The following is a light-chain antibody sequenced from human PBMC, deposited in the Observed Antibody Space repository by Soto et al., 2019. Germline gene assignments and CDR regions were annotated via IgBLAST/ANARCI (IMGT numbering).Light chain of an antibody. V-gene: IGLV1-51*01. CDR3: GTWDGSRSSSWV. CDR2: DNN. CDR1: SSNIGNNY. Sequence: QSVLTQPPSVSAAPGQTVTISCSGSSSNIGNNYVSWYQQVPGTAPKLVIYDNNKRPSGIPDRFSGSKSGTSATLGITGLLSGDEADYYCGTWDGSRSSSWVFGGGTKLTVL. J-gene: IGLJ3*02.